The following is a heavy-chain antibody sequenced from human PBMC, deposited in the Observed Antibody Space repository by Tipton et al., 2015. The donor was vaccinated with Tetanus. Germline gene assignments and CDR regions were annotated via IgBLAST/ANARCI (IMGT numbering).Heavy chain of an antibody. D-gene: IGHD4-17*01. V-gene: IGHV4-30-2*01. CDR2: IYHSGST. Sequence: TLSLTCAVSGGSISSGGYSWSWIRQPPGKGLEWIGYIYHSGSTYYNPSLKSRVTISVDRSKNQFSLKLSSVTAADTAVYYCARGGRYDYGVQGWFDPWGQGTLVTVSS. J-gene: IGHJ5*02. CDR1: GGSISSGGYS. CDR3: ARGGRYDYGVQGWFDP.